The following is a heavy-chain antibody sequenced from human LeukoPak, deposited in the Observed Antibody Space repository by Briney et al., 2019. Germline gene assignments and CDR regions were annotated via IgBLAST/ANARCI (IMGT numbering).Heavy chain of an antibody. CDR2: IYHSGST. CDR3: ARGGGSSGYYPGDFDY. CDR1: GGSISSSNW. V-gene: IGHV4-4*02. J-gene: IGHJ4*02. Sequence: SGTLSLTCAVSGGSISSSNWWSWVRQPPGKGLEWIGEIYHSGSTNYNPSLKSRVTISVDKSKNQFSLKLSSVTAADTAVYYCARGGGSSGYYPGDFDYWGQGTLVTVSS. D-gene: IGHD3-22*01.